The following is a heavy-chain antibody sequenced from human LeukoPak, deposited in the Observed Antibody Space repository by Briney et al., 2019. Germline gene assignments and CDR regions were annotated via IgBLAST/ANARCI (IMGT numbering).Heavy chain of an antibody. CDR3: ASTQGIAAAGAAEYFQH. J-gene: IGHJ1*01. V-gene: IGHV3-23*01. CDR2: ISGSGGST. CDR1: GFTFSSYA. Sequence: GGSLRLSCAASGFTFSSYAMSWVRQAPGKGLEWVSAISGSGGSTYYADSVKGRFTISRDNAKNSLYLQMNSLRAEDTALYYCASTQGIAAAGAAEYFQHWGQGTLVTVSS. D-gene: IGHD6-13*01.